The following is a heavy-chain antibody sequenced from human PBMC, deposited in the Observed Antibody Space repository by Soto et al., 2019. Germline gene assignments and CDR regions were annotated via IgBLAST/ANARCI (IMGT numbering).Heavy chain of an antibody. CDR1: GGSISIYY. Sequence: PSETLSLTCTVSGGSISIYYWSWIRRPPGKGLEWIGYIYYSGSTNYNPSLKSRVTISVDTSKNQFSLKLSSVTAADTAVYYCARLKYSSSWYVSYGMDVWGQGTTVTVSS. V-gene: IGHV4-59*01. J-gene: IGHJ6*02. CDR2: IYYSGST. CDR3: ARLKYSSSWYVSYGMDV. D-gene: IGHD6-13*01.